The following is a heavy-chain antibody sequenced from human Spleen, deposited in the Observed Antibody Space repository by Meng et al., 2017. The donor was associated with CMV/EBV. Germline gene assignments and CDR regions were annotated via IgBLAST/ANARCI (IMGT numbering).Heavy chain of an antibody. CDR3: ARGVWGGGIDY. CDR2: MNANRGYT. V-gene: IGHV1-8*01. CDR1: GYTFTSFN. Sequence: QVQLVQSGAEVKKPGTSVKVSCKASGYTFTSFNINWVRQATGQGLEGMGWMNANRGYTGYAQKFQGRVTMTMDPSISTAYMELSSLRSEDTAVYYCARGVWGGGIDYWGQGTLVTVSS. J-gene: IGHJ4*02. D-gene: IGHD7-27*01.